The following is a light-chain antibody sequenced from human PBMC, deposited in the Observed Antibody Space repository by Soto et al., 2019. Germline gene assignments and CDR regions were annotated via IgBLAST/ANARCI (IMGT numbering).Light chain of an antibody. Sequence: EIVMTQSPATLSVSPGERATLSCRASQSVSSNLAWYQQKPGQAPRLLIYGASTRATGIPARFSGSGSGTEFTLTISSLQSEDFAVYYCQQRGNWPRITFGQGTRLEIK. CDR1: QSVSSN. CDR2: GAS. J-gene: IGKJ5*01. CDR3: QQRGNWPRIT. V-gene: IGKV3-15*01.